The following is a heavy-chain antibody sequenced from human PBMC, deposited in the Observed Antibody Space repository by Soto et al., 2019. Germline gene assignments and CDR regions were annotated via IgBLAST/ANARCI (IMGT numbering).Heavy chain of an antibody. V-gene: IGHV3-21*01. Sequence: PGWSLRLSCVASGFTFNSYSMNWVRQAPGKGLEWVSSISPRSDIYYADSVRGRFTISRDNAKNSLHLQMNSLRAEDTAVYYCTRDASRDSSARGWFDPWGPGTLVTVSS. CDR3: TRDASRDSSARGWFDP. J-gene: IGHJ5*02. D-gene: IGHD6-13*01. CDR1: GFTFNSYS. CDR2: ISPRSDI.